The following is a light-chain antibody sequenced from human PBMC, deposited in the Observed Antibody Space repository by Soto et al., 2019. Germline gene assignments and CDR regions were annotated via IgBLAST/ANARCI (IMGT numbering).Light chain of an antibody. CDR3: QQYTSYPWT. Sequence: DIQMTQSPATLSASVGDRAPITCRASQSLRYWLAWFQQKAGKAPKLLIYEASRLESGVPSRISGSGSGTEFTLTISSLQPDDFATYYCQQYTSYPWTFGQGTKVDIK. CDR1: QSLRYW. J-gene: IGKJ1*01. V-gene: IGKV1-5*03. CDR2: EAS.